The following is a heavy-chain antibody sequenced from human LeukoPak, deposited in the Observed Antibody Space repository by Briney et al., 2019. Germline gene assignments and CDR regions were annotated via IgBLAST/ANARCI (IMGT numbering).Heavy chain of an antibody. CDR2: IYYGGST. CDR1: GFIVSSNY. J-gene: IGHJ4*02. CDR3: ARTYSSSSYSPFDY. V-gene: IGHV3-53*01. D-gene: IGHD6-13*01. Sequence: GGSLRLSCAASGFIVSSNYMNWVRQAPGRGLEWVSVIYYGGSTYYADSVKGRFTISRDNSKNTLYLQMNSLRAEDTAVYYCARTYSSSSYSPFDYWGQGTLVTVSS.